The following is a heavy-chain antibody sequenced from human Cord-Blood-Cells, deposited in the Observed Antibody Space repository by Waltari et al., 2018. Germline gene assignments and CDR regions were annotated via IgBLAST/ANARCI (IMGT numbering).Heavy chain of an antibody. D-gene: IGHD1-26*01. CDR3: ARLVSGSYYYYYYYMDV. CDR2: IYYSGRT. Sequence: QVQLQESGPGLVKPSETLSLTCTVSGGSISSYYWSWIRQPPGKGLEWIGYIYYSGRTNYNPSLKSRVTISVDTSKNQFSLKLSSVTAADTAVYYCARLVSGSYYYYYYYMDVWGKGTTVTVSS. J-gene: IGHJ6*03. V-gene: IGHV4-59*01. CDR1: GGSISSYY.